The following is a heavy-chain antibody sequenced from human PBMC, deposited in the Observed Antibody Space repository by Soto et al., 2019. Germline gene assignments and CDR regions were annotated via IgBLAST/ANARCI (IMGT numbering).Heavy chain of an antibody. J-gene: IGHJ4*02. Sequence: QLQESGPGLVKPSGTLSLTCAVSGGSVTTNYWWGWVRQSPVTGLEWIGDMSHSGPTNYSPSLQTRVSLSVDTSKNQFSLESNSLTATDTALYVCGLSRGWYTIHSLGQGTLVTVSS. CDR3: GLSRGWYTIHS. CDR1: GGSVTTNYW. CDR2: MSHSGPT. V-gene: IGHV4-4*02. D-gene: IGHD6-19*01.